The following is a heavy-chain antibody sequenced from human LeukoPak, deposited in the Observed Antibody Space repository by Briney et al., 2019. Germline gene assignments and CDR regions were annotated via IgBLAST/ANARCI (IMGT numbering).Heavy chain of an antibody. Sequence: GGSLRLSCAASGFTSSNYWMSWVRQAPGKGLEWVANIKQDGSEKYYVDSVKGRFTISRDNAKNSLYLQMNSLRAEDTAVYYCARDGLQFLDYWGQGTLVTVSS. CDR3: ARDGLQFLDY. J-gene: IGHJ4*02. D-gene: IGHD4-11*01. V-gene: IGHV3-7*03. CDR2: IKQDGSEK. CDR1: GFTSSNYW.